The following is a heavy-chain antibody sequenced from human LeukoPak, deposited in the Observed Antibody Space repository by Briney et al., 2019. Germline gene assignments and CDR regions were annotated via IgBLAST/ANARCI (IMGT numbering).Heavy chain of an antibody. CDR1: GFTFKNYG. V-gene: IGHV3-23*01. J-gene: IGHJ4*02. Sequence: GGTLRLSCAASGFTFKNYGMSWVRQAPGKGLEWVSAICTSGDCTYYGDSVKGRFTISRDNSKNTVYLQMNSLRAEDTAVYYCAKDFGGAGSYYCPFDSWGQGTLVTVSS. D-gene: IGHD3-10*01. CDR2: ICTSGDCT. CDR3: AKDFGGAGSYYCPFDS.